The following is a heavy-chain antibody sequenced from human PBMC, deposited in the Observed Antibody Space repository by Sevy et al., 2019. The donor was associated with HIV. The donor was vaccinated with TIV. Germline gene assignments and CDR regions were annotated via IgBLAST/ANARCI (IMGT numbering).Heavy chain of an antibody. CDR3: ARVAVSYCTNDCYHRFDY. D-gene: IGHD2-8*01. V-gene: IGHV3-30-3*01. CDR1: GFSFSHYA. Sequence: GGSLRLSCAVSGFSFSHYAFHWVRQAPGKGLEWVSLISYDGTYKYYAGSVKGRFTISRDNSKNTLYLKMNSLRGNDTAVYYCARVAVSYCTNDCYHRFDYWGPGALVTVSS. CDR2: ISYDGTYK. J-gene: IGHJ4*02.